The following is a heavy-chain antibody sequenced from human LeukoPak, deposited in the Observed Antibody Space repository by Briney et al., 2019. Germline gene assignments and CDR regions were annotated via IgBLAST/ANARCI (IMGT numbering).Heavy chain of an antibody. V-gene: IGHV1-2*02. Sequence: ASVNVSCKASGYIFTGYYMHWVRQAPGQGLEWMGWINPNSGGTNFAQKFQGRVTMTRDTSISTAYMDLSRLRSDDTAVYYCARSRIGSQFDFWGQGTLVIVSS. CDR3: ARSRIGSQFDF. CDR2: INPNSGGT. CDR1: GYIFTGYY. D-gene: IGHD1-26*01. J-gene: IGHJ4*02.